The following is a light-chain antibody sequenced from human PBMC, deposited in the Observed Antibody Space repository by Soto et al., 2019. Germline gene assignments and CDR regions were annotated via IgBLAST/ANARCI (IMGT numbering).Light chain of an antibody. Sequence: EIVLTQSPGTLSLSPGERATLSCRASQSFSNTYLAWYQQRPGQAPRLLIYGASSRATGIPDRFSGSGSGTDFTLTINRLEPEDFAVYYCQHSGSSSRTFGQGTKVEIK. CDR2: GAS. CDR1: QSFSNTY. CDR3: QHSGSSSRT. J-gene: IGKJ1*01. V-gene: IGKV3-20*01.